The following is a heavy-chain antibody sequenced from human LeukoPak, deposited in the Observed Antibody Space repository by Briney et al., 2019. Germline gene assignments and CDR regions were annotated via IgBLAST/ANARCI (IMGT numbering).Heavy chain of an antibody. J-gene: IGHJ4*02. CDR3: ARASVGATRGSYFDY. Sequence: GASVKVSCKASGGTFSSYAISWVRQAPGQGLEWMGGIIPIFGTANYAQKFQGRVTITADESTSTAYMELSSLRSEDTAVYYCARASVGATRGSYFDYWGQGTLVTVSS. V-gene: IGHV1-69*13. CDR1: GGTFSSYA. D-gene: IGHD1-26*01. CDR2: IIPIFGTA.